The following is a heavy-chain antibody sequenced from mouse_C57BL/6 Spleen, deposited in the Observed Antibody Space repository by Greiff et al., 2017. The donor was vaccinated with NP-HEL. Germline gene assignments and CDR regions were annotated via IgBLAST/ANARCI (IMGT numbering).Heavy chain of an antibody. CDR3: AREEFITTVVVDY. Sequence: QVQLQQPGAELVKPGASVKMSCKASGYTFTSYWITWVKQRPGQGLEWIGDIYPGSGSTNYNEKFKSKATLTVDTSSSTAYMQLSSLTSEDSAVYYCAREEFITTVVVDYWGQGTTLTVSS. D-gene: IGHD1-1*01. CDR1: GYTFTSYW. V-gene: IGHV1-55*01. J-gene: IGHJ2*01. CDR2: IYPGSGST.